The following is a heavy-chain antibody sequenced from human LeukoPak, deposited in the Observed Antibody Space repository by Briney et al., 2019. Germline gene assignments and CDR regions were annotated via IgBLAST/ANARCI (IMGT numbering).Heavy chain of an antibody. J-gene: IGHJ5*02. CDR2: IYPGDSDT. Sequence: GWIRQPPGKGLEWMGIIYPGDSDTRYSPSFQGQVTISADKPISTAYLQWSSLKASDTAMYYCAKLATIRAAHNWFDPWGQGTLVTVSS. D-gene: IGHD2-15*01. V-gene: IGHV5-51*04. CDR3: AKLATIRAAHNWFDP.